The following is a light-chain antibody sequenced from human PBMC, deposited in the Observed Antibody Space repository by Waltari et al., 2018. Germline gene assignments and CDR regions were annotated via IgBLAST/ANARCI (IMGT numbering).Light chain of an antibody. V-gene: IGKV3-20*01. CDR2: GAS. CDR1: QGVSSRL. Sequence: LTQSPSFLSASVGDRVTITCRASQGVSSRLLAWYQQKPGQAPRLLIYGASSRATGIPDRFSGSGSGTDFTLTISRLEPEDFAVYHCQQYGSSPLTFGGGTKVEIK. J-gene: IGKJ4*01. CDR3: QQYGSSPLT.